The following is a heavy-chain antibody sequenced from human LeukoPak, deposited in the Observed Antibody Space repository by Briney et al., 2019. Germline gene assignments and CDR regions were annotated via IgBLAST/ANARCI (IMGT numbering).Heavy chain of an antibody. CDR3: GRVGVIDDFWSGSNDEYYYYYYVMDV. J-gene: IGHJ6*02. D-gene: IGHD3-3*01. Sequence: GASVKVSCKASGYTFTSYDINWVRQATGQGLEWMGWTNPNGGNTDYAQKVQGRFTISRNNSINTAYLELSSLRSEDTAVYYCGRVGVIDDFWSGSNDEYYYYYYVMDVWGQGTTVTVS. CDR1: GYTFTSYD. CDR2: TNPNGGNT. V-gene: IGHV1-8*01.